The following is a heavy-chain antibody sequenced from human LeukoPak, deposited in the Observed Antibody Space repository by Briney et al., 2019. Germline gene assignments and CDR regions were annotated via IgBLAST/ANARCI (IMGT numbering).Heavy chain of an antibody. CDR3: ARGASPGDY. CDR2: FYYSGST. Sequence: SETLSLTCTVSGDSISSYYWSWIRQPPGKGPEWIGCFYYSGSTNYNPSLKSRVIISVDTSKNQFSLKLSSVTAADTAVYYCARGASPGDYWGQGTLVTVSS. V-gene: IGHV4-59*01. J-gene: IGHJ4*02. CDR1: GDSISSYY.